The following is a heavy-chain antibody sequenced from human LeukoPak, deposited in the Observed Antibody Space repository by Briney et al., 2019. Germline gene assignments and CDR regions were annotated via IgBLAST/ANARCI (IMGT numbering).Heavy chain of an antibody. CDR2: IHYTGTT. V-gene: IGHV4-39*01. Sequence: SETLSLTCTVSGGSISSGSDYFWDWIRQPPGKGLEWIGDIHYTGTTDYNPSLKSRVTISVDTSRNQFSLKLTSVTATDAAVYYCAGHGRHGDYSYWGQGTLVTVSS. CDR3: AGHGRHGDYSY. J-gene: IGHJ4*02. D-gene: IGHD4-17*01. CDR1: GGSISSGSDYF.